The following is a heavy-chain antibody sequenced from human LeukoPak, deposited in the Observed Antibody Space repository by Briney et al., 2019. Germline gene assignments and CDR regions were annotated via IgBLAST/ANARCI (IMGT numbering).Heavy chain of an antibody. CDR1: GFTFSSYA. CDR2: ISSSGSTI. V-gene: IGHV3-48*03. CDR3: ARGGRYCSGGSCYVDY. Sequence: GGSLRLSCAASGFTFSSYAMNWVRQAPGKGLEWVSYISSSGSTIYYADSVKGRFTISRDNAKNSLYLQMNSLRAEDTAVYYCARGGRYCSGGSCYVDYWGQGTLVTVSS. J-gene: IGHJ4*02. D-gene: IGHD2-15*01.